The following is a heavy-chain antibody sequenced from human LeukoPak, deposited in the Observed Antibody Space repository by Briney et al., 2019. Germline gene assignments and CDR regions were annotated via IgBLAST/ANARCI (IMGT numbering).Heavy chain of an antibody. D-gene: IGHD3-10*01. CDR2: FDPEDGET. CDR3: ATEGITMVRGVIIIDLDFQH. J-gene: IGHJ1*01. V-gene: IGHV1-24*01. Sequence: ASVKVSCKVSGYTLTELSMHWVRQAPGKGLEWMGGFDPEDGETIYAQKFQGRVTMTEDTSTDTAYMELSSLRSEDTAVYYCATEGITMVRGVIIIDLDFQHWGQGTLVTVSS. CDR1: GYTLTELS.